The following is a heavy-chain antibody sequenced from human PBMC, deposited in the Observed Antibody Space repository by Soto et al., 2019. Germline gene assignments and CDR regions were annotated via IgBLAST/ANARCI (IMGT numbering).Heavy chain of an antibody. D-gene: IGHD3-10*01. CDR1: GGSMNSHDYY. V-gene: IGHV4-30-4*01. CDR2: IHNSGST. CDR3: ARGEVRGPFDI. J-gene: IGHJ3*02. Sequence: QQQLQESGPGLVKPSQTLSLTCTVSGGSMNSHDYYWSWIRQPPGKGLEWIGYIHNSGSTYYNPSLKSRLTISSDMSKNQFSLRLNSVTAADTAQYFCARGEVRGPFDIWGQGTKVTVSS.